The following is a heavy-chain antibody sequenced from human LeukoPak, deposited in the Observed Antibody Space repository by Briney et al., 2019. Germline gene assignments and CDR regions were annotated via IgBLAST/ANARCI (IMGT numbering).Heavy chain of an antibody. J-gene: IGHJ4*02. CDR3: ARESPYSSSYDY. CDR1: GGSFSGYY. Sequence: SETLSLTCAVYGGSFSGYYWSWIRQPPGKGLEWIGEINHSGSTNYNPSLKSRVTISVDTSKNQFSLKLSSVTATDTAVYYCARESPYSSSYDYWGQGTLVTVSS. V-gene: IGHV4-34*01. CDR2: INHSGST. D-gene: IGHD6-13*01.